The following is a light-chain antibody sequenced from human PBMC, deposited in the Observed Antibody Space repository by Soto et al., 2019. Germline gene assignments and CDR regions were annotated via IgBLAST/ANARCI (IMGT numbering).Light chain of an antibody. CDR2: AAS. CDR3: QQSHNMPFT. V-gene: IGKV1-39*01. J-gene: IGKJ3*01. Sequence: DIQMTQSPSSLSASVGDRVTITCRASQSITNYLNWYPHKPGKAPKLLVYAASSLQSGVPSRFSGSGSGTDFTLTISSLQPEDFATYFCQQSHNMPFTFGPGTKVDIK. CDR1: QSITNY.